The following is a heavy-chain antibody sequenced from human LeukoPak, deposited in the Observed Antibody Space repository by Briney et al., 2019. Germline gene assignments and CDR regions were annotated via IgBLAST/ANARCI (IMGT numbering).Heavy chain of an antibody. J-gene: IGHJ6*03. V-gene: IGHV4-61*02. D-gene: IGHD2/OR15-2a*01. CDR1: GGSISSGSYY. CDR2: IYTSGST. Sequence: PSQTLSLTCTVSGGSISSGSYYWSWIRQPAGKGLEWIGRIYTSGSTKYNPSLKSRVTISVDTSKNQFSLKLSSVTAADTAVYYCARGNYYYYMDVWGKGTTVTVSS. CDR3: ARGNYYYYMDV.